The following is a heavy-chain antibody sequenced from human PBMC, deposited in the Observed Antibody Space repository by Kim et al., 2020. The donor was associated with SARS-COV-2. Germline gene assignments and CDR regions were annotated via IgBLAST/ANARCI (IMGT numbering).Heavy chain of an antibody. CDR2: ISYDGSNK. CDR1: GFTFSSYG. Sequence: GGSLRLSCAASGFTFSSYGMHWVRQAPGKGLEWVAVISYDGSNKYYADSVKGRFTISRDNSKNTLYLQMNSLRAEDTAVYYCAKTQDYGDFHDAFDIWGQGTMVTVSS. V-gene: IGHV3-30*18. D-gene: IGHD4-17*01. J-gene: IGHJ3*02. CDR3: AKTQDYGDFHDAFDI.